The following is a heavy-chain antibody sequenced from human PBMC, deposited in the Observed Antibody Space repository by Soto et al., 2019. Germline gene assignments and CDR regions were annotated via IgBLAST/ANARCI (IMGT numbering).Heavy chain of an antibody. V-gene: IGHV1-2*02. J-gene: IGHJ4*02. CDR3: ARVEQQLVRFDY. CDR2: INPNSGAT. Sequence: ASVKVSCKASGYTFTGYYMHWLRQAPGQGLEWMGGINPNSGATNYAQNFQGRVTMTRDTSISTAYMELSRLRSDDTAVYYCARVEQQLVRFDYWGQGTLVTVSS. D-gene: IGHD6-13*01. CDR1: GYTFTGYY.